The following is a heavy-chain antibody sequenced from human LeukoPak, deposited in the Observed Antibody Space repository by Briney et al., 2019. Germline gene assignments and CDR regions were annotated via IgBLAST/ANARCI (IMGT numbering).Heavy chain of an antibody. CDR1: GVSLSRGGYS. J-gene: IGHJ4*02. Sequence: SETLALTCTVSGVSLSRGGYSWTWIRQPPRKGLEWIGDIYHTGNTNYNPSLKSRFTISVDASKNQVSLRLTSVTAADTAVYYCARVLGYCSSTSCSGVYYFDYWGQGTLVTVSS. D-gene: IGHD2-2*01. V-gene: IGHV4-30-4*07. CDR2: IYHTGNT. CDR3: ARVLGYCSSTSCSGVYYFDY.